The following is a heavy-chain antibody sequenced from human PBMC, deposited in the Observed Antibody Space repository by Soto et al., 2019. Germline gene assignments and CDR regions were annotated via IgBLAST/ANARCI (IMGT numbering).Heavy chain of an antibody. Sequence: ASVKVYCKASGYTFTSYDINWVRQATGQGLEWMGWMNPNSGNTGYAQKFQGRVTMTRNTSISTAYMELSSLRSEDTAVYYCARAFVYSSSWYINWFDPWGQGTLVTVSS. D-gene: IGHD6-13*01. CDR1: GYTFTSYD. CDR3: ARAFVYSSSWYINWFDP. CDR2: MNPNSGNT. V-gene: IGHV1-8*01. J-gene: IGHJ5*02.